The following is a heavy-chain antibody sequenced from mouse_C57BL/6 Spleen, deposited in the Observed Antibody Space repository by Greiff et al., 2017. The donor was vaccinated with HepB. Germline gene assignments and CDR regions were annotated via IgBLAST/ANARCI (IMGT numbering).Heavy chain of an antibody. Sequence: EVMLVESGGGLVKPGGSLKLSCAASGFTFSSYAMSWVRQTPEKRLEWVATISDGGSYTYYPDNVKGRFTISSDNAKNNLYLQMSHLKSEDTAMYYCARIPYYYGSSSFDYWGQGTTLTVSS. CDR2: ISDGGSYT. J-gene: IGHJ2*01. CDR3: ARIPYYYGSSSFDY. D-gene: IGHD1-1*01. V-gene: IGHV5-4*03. CDR1: GFTFSSYA.